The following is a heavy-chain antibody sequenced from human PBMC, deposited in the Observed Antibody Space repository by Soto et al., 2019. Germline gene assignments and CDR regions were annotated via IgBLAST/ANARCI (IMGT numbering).Heavy chain of an antibody. CDR1: GFTFSSYA. Sequence: EVLLLESGGGLVQPGGSLRLSCAASGFTFSSYAMSWVRQTPGKGLEWVSGISGSGGTTYYADSVKGRFTISRDNSKNTLYLQMNTLRAEDTAVYYCAKDQEQWLVGGFDYWGKGTLVTVSS. V-gene: IGHV3-23*01. D-gene: IGHD6-19*01. CDR3: AKDQEQWLVGGFDY. CDR2: ISGSGGTT. J-gene: IGHJ4*02.